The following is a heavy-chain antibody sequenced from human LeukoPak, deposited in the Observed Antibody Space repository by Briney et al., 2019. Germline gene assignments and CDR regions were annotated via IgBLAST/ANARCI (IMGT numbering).Heavy chain of an antibody. CDR1: GFTFSSYA. CDR3: ARDEVDSGYDWLFDY. V-gene: IGHV3-30-3*01. D-gene: IGHD5-12*01. Sequence: GGSLRLSCAASGFTFSSYAMHWVRQAPGKGLEWVAVISYDGSNKYYADSVKGRFTISRDNSKNTLYLQMNSLRAEDTAVYYCARDEVDSGYDWLFDYWGQGTLVTVSS. J-gene: IGHJ4*02. CDR2: ISYDGSNK.